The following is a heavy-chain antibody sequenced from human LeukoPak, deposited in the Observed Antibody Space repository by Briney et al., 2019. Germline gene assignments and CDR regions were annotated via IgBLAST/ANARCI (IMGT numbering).Heavy chain of an antibody. V-gene: IGHV1-69*13. CDR1: GGTFSSYA. CDR3: ARSPSPAPFDP. CDR2: IIPIFGTA. J-gene: IGHJ5*02. Sequence: GASVKVSCKASGGTFSSYAISWVRQAPGQGLEWMGGIIPIFGTANYAQKFQGRVTITADESTSTAYMELSSLGSEDTAVYYCARSPSPAPFDPWGQGTLVTVSS.